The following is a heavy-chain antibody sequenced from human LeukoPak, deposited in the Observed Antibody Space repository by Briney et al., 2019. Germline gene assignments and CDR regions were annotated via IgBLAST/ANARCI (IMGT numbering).Heavy chain of an antibody. D-gene: IGHD5-18*01. CDR1: GGSISSGGYY. V-gene: IGHV4-61*08. CDR2: IYYSGST. Sequence: SETLSLTCTVSGGSISSGGYYWSWIRQHPGKGLEWIGYIYYSGSTNYNPSLKSRVTISVDTSKNQFSLKLSSVTAADTAVYYCARGNTAMVESLDYWGQGTLVTVSS. J-gene: IGHJ4*02. CDR3: ARGNTAMVESLDY.